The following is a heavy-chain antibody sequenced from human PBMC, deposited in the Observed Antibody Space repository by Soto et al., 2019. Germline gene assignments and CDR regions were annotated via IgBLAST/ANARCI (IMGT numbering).Heavy chain of an antibody. CDR2: ISSNGGST. CDR1: GFTFSSYA. CDR3: ARGGGSVGGYDYYYYYYMDV. V-gene: IGHV3-64*01. D-gene: IGHD5-12*01. J-gene: IGHJ6*03. Sequence: GGSLRLSCAASGFTFSSYAMHWVRQAPGKGLEYVSAISSNGGSTYYANSVKGRFTISRDNSKNTLYLQMGSLRAEDMAVYYCARGGGSVGGYDYYYYYYMDVWGKGTTVTVSS.